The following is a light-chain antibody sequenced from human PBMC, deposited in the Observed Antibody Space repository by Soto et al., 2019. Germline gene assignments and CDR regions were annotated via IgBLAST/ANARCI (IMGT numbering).Light chain of an antibody. Sequence: EIVLTQSPGTLSLSPGERATLCCRASQIVSSSSLAWYQQKRGQAPRLLIHGASNRDTGIPDRFSGSGSGTDFTLTISRREPEDFAVYYCQQYGGSPRTLGQGTKVEVK. CDR3: QQYGGSPRT. V-gene: IGKV3-20*01. CDR2: GAS. CDR1: QIVSSSS. J-gene: IGKJ1*01.